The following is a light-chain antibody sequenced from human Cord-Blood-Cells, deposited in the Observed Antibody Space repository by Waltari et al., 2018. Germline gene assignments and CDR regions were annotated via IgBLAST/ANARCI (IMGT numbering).Light chain of an antibody. CDR1: QSISSY. CDR2: AAS. V-gene: IGKV1-39*01. CDR3: QQSYSTLGT. J-gene: IGKJ1*01. Sequence: DIQMTHSPSSLSASVGDRVTITFRASQSISSYFNWYQQKPGKAPKLLIYAASSLQSGVPSRFSGSGSGTDFALTISSLQPEDFATYYCQQSYSTLGTFGQGTKVEIK.